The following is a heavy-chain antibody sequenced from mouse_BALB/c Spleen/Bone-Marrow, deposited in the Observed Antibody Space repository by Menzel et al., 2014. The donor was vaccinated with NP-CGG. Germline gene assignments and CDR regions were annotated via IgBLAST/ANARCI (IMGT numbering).Heavy chain of an antibody. Sequence: QAQLKQSGPGLVAPSQSLSITCTVSGFSLSRYSIHWIRQPPGNGLEWLGMIWGGGSTDYNSALKSRLSISKDNSKSQVFLKMNSLQTDDTAIYYCARNLRDPFAYWGQGTLVTVSA. J-gene: IGHJ3*01. V-gene: IGHV2-6-4*01. CDR3: ARNLRDPFAY. CDR1: GFSLSRYS. CDR2: IWGGGST.